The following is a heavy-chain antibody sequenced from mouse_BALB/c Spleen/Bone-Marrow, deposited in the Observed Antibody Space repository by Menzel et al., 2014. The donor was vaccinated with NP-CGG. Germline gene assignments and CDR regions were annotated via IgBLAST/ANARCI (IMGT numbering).Heavy chain of an antibody. CDR3: ARPSRAMDY. Sequence: EVKLLESGGGLVQPGGSLKLSCAASGFDFSRYWMSWVRQAPGKGLEWIGEINPDSSTINYTPSPKDKFIISRDNAKNTLYLQMSKVRSEDTALYYCARPSRAMDYWGQGTSVTVSS. V-gene: IGHV4-1*02. J-gene: IGHJ4*01. CDR1: GFDFSRYW. CDR2: INPDSSTI. D-gene: IGHD1-1*01.